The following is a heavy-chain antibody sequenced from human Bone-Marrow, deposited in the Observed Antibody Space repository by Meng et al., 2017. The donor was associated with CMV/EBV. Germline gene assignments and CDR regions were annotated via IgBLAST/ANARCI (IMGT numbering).Heavy chain of an antibody. J-gene: IGHJ4*02. V-gene: IGHV3-43*01. CDR3: AKDLGKIKLTSNQVVPDS. CDR2: MSDSGEVT. CDR1: GFTFDDYT. D-gene: IGHD2-15*01. Sequence: GESLKISCAASGFTFDDYTMHWVRQAPGKGLEWVSSMSDSGEVTYYADNVKGRFTISRDTSKNTLFLQMNSLRVGDTAMYYCAKDLGKIKLTSNQVVPDSWGQGTLVTVSS.